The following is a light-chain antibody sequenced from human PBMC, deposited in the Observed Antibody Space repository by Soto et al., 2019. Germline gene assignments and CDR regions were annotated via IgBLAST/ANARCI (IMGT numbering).Light chain of an antibody. J-gene: IGLJ2*01. V-gene: IGLV1-40*01. CDR2: GNT. Sequence: QSVLTQPPSASGAPGQRVTISCTGSSSNIGAGYNVYWYHHVPGTAPKLLIHGNTNRASGVPDRFSGYKSGTSASLAISGLQTEDEDDYYCQTYDNRLNNHVIFGRGTKLTVL. CDR3: QTYDNRLNNHVI. CDR1: SSNIGAGYN.